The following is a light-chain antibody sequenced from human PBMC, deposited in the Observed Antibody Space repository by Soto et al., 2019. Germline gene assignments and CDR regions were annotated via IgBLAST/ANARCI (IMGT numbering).Light chain of an antibody. CDR1: QSVGNN. J-gene: IGKJ4*01. Sequence: EIVVTQSPATLSVSPGERATLSCRASQSVGNNFDWYQQKPGQAPRLLIFATSTRATCVPARFSGSGSGTEFTLTISSLQSEDFAVYYCQQYGDWPLTFGGGAKVEIE. CDR2: ATS. CDR3: QQYGDWPLT. V-gene: IGKV3-15*01.